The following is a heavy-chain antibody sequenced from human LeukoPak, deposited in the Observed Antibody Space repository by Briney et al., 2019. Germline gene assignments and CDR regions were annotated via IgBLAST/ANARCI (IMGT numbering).Heavy chain of an antibody. Sequence: GRSLRLSCAASGFTFSSYAMHWVRQAPGKGLEWVAFIRYDGSNKYYADSVKGRFTISRDNSKNTLYLQMNSLRAEDTAVYYCAKDPVPAAIRGNWFDPWGQGTLVTVPS. J-gene: IGHJ5*02. CDR2: IRYDGSNK. V-gene: IGHV3-30*02. CDR1: GFTFSSYA. D-gene: IGHD2-2*02. CDR3: AKDPVPAAIRGNWFDP.